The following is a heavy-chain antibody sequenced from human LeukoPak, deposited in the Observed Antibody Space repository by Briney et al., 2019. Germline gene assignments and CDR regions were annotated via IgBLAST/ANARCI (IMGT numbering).Heavy chain of an antibody. Sequence: PSETLSLTCSVSGGATSGYYWSWIRQPPGKGLEWIGFINYSGNTYYNSSFKSRVTISIDTSKSQFSLNLGSVTAADTAVYYCAREQSSGRPARFDHWGQGTLVTVSS. D-gene: IGHD3-10*01. CDR3: AREQSSGRPARFDH. CDR2: INYSGNT. V-gene: IGHV4-59*01. J-gene: IGHJ4*02. CDR1: GGATSGYY.